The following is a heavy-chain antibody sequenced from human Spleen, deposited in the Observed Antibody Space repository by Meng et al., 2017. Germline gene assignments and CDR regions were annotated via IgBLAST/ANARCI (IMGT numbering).Heavy chain of an antibody. J-gene: IGHJ4*02. CDR1: GFTVSSNY. Sequence: GGSLRLSCAASGFTVSSNYMSWVRQAPGKGLEWVSAISGSGGSTYYADSVKGRFTISRDNSKNTLYLQMNSLRAEDTAVYYCAKMYKHDGYSSYYWGQGTLVTVSS. CDR2: ISGSGGST. V-gene: IGHV3-23*01. D-gene: IGHD6-19*01. CDR3: AKMYKHDGYSSYY.